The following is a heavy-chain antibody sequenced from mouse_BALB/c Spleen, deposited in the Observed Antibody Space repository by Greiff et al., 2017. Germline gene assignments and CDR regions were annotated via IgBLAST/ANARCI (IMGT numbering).Heavy chain of an antibody. CDR2: ISSGSSTI. CDR1: GFTFSSFG. J-gene: IGHJ4*01. D-gene: IGHD5-1*01. V-gene: IGHV5-17*02. CDR3: AREGYFTSYAMDY. Sequence: EVKVVESGGGLVQPGGSRKLSCAASGFTFSSFGMHWVRQAPEKGLEWVAYISSGSSTIYYADTVKGRFTISRDNPKNTLFLQMTSLRSEDTAMYYCAREGYFTSYAMDYWGQGTSVTVSS.